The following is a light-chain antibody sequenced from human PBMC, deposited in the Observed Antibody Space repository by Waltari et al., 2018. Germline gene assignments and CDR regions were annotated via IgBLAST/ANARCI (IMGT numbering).Light chain of an antibody. CDR1: SSDVGGYNF. J-gene: IGLJ2*01. Sequence: QSALTQPASVSGSPGQSIILSCTGTSSDVGGYNFVSWYQQHPGKAPKLMISDVTKRPSGVSDRFSGSKSGNTASLTISGLQAEDEADYYCSSYTSSSTRGVVFGGGTKVTVI. CDR3: SSYTSSSTRGVV. V-gene: IGLV2-14*01. CDR2: DVT.